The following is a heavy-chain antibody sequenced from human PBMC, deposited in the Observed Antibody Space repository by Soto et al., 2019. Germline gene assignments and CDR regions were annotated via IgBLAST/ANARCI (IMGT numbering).Heavy chain of an antibody. D-gene: IGHD3-10*01. V-gene: IGHV3-15*07. J-gene: IGHJ5*02. CDR1: GFTFSNAW. CDR3: TTDRGGSGSYFPDWFDP. Sequence: EVQLVESGGGLVKPGGSLRLSCAASGFTFSNAWMNWVRQAPGKGLEWVGLIKSKTDGGTTDYAAPVKGRFTISRDDSKNTLYLQMNSLKTEDTAVYYCTTDRGGSGSYFPDWFDPWGQGTLVTVSS. CDR2: IKSKTDGGTT.